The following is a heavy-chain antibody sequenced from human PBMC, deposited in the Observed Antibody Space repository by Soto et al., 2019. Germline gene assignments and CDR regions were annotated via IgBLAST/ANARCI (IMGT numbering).Heavy chain of an antibody. CDR1: GFTFDDYA. CDR3: AKAQAVAGTPWFDP. D-gene: IGHD6-19*01. CDR2: ISWNSGSI. V-gene: IGHV3-9*01. J-gene: IGHJ5*02. Sequence: GGSLRLSCAASGFTFDDYAMHWVRQAPGKGLEWVSGISWNSGSIGYADSVKGRFTISRDNAKNSLYLQMNSLRAEDTALYYCAKAQAVAGTPWFDPWGQGTLVTVSS.